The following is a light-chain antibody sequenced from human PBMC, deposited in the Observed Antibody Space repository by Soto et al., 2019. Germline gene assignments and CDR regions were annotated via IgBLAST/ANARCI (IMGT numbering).Light chain of an antibody. CDR2: SAS. V-gene: IGKV3-20*01. Sequence: EIVLTQSPATLSLSPGERATLSFRASQSVTSSFLAWYQQKPGQAPRLLIYSASHRATGIPDRLSGSESGTDFTLTISRLEPEDFAVYYCQQYGDSRWTFGQGTRLEIK. J-gene: IGKJ5*01. CDR1: QSVTSSF. CDR3: QQYGDSRWT.